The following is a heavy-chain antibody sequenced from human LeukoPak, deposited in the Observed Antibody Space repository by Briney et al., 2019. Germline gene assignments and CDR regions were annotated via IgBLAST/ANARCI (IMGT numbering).Heavy chain of an antibody. CDR3: ARLGYCSRGTCYAFDY. V-gene: IGHV5-51*01. CDR1: GYTFTSKW. Sequence: GESLKISCKGSGYTFTSKWIGWVRQMPGKGLEWMGIIYPGDSDTRYSPSFQGQVTVSADKSITTAYLQWSSLKASDTAMYYCARLGYCSRGTCYAFDYWGQGTLVTVSS. CDR2: IYPGDSDT. J-gene: IGHJ4*02. D-gene: IGHD2-2*01.